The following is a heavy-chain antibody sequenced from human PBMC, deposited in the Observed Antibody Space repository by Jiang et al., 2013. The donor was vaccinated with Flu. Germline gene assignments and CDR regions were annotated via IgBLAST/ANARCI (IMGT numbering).Heavy chain of an antibody. CDR3: ARDSRYDFWSGYYYYYYGMDV. D-gene: IGHD3-3*01. Sequence: GLVKPSQTLSLTCTVSGGSISSGGYYWSWIRQHPGKGLEWIGYIYYSGSTYYNPSLKSRVTISVDTSKNQFSLKLSSVTAADTAVYYCARDSRYDFWSGYYYYYYGMDVWGQGTTVTVSS. J-gene: IGHJ6*02. CDR1: GGSISSGGYY. V-gene: IGHV4-31*03. CDR2: IYYSGST.